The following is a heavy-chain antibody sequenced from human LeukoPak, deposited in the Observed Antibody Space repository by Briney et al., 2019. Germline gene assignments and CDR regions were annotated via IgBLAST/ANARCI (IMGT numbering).Heavy chain of an antibody. V-gene: IGHV1-2*02. Sequence: ASVKVSCKTSGYTFTAYYIHWLRQAPGQGLEWIGGMNPNSGGTKYAQTFQGRVTLTRDTSISTAYLELSSLTSDDTAVYFCARQGSNSSGWYPVDDWGQGTLVTVSS. CDR2: MNPNSGGT. CDR1: GYTFTAYY. D-gene: IGHD6-19*01. CDR3: ARQGSNSSGWYPVDD. J-gene: IGHJ4*02.